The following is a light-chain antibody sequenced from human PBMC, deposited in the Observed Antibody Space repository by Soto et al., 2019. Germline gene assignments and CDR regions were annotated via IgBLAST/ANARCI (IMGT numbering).Light chain of an antibody. CDR2: RAS. CDR1: QSISNW. CDR3: QQYISVSLLT. Sequence: DIQMTQSPSTLSASVGDRVTIPFRSSQSISNWLAWYQQKPGKAPKLLIYRASTLESGVPSRFSGSGSGTEFTLTISSLQPDDFSTYYCQQYISVSLLTFGGGTKV. V-gene: IGKV1-5*03. J-gene: IGKJ4*01.